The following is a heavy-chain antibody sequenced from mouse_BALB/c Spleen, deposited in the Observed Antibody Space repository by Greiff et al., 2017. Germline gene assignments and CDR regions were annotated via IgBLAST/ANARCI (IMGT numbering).Heavy chain of an antibody. Sequence: VQLQQPGAELVKPGASVKLSCKASGYTFTSYWMHWVQQRPGRGLEWIGRIDPNSGGTKYNEKFKSKATLTVDKPSSTAYMQLSSLTSEDSAVYYCTRAPNPIYYDYPWFAYWGQGTLVTVSA. V-gene: IGHV1S36*01. CDR3: TRAPNPIYYDYPWFAY. D-gene: IGHD2-4*01. CDR2: IDPNSGGT. J-gene: IGHJ3*01. CDR1: GYTFTSYW.